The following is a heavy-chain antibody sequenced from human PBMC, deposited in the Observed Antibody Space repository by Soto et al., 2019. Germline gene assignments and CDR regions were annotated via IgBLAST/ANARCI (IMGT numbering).Heavy chain of an antibody. CDR3: ARDDILCSGGSCYGVPMDG. CDR1: GFTVSSKY. D-gene: IGHD2-15*01. V-gene: IGHV3-66*01. J-gene: IGHJ6*03. CDR2: IQSGGTT. Sequence: EVQLVESGGGLVQPGGSLRLSCAASGFTVSSKYMSWVRQAPGKGLEWVSLIQSGGTTYYADSVKGRFTISRDSSKNMLHLQMDSRRAEDTAVYDCARDDILCSGGSCYGVPMDGWGKGTTSPSP.